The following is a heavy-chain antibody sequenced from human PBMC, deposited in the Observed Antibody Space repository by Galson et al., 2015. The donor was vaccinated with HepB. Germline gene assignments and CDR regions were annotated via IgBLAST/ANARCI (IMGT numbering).Heavy chain of an antibody. CDR2: ISSSSSYI. V-gene: IGHV3-21*01. Sequence: SLRLSCAASGFTFSSYSMNWVRQAPGKGLEWVSSISSSSSYIYYADSVKGRFTISRDNAKNSLYLQMNSLRAEDTAVYYCARDSKAAAGYYFDYWGQGTLVTVSS. CDR3: ARDSKAAAGYYFDY. J-gene: IGHJ4*02. CDR1: GFTFSSYS. D-gene: IGHD6-13*01.